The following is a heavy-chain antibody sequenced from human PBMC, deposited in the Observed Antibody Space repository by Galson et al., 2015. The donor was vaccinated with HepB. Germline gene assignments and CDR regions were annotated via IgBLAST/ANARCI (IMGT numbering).Heavy chain of an antibody. J-gene: IGHJ5*02. Sequence: SLRLSCAASGFTFSSYAMSWVRQAPGKGLEWVSAISGSGGSTYYADSVKSRFTISRDNSKDTLYLQMNSLRAEDTAVYYCAKPGVYGSGRNWFDPWGQGTLVTVSS. V-gene: IGHV3-23*01. CDR1: GFTFSSYA. CDR3: AKPGVYGSGRNWFDP. CDR2: ISGSGGST. D-gene: IGHD3-10*01.